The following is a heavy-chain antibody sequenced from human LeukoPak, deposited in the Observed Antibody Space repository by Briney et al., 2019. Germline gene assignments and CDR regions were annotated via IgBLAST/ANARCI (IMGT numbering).Heavy chain of an antibody. V-gene: IGHV3-49*04. CDR2: IRSKAYGGTT. CDR3: TRTAPHSSGWCFDY. Sequence: GGSLRLSCTASGFTFGDYAMSWVRQAPGKGLGWVGFIRSKAYGGTTEYAASVEGRFTISRDDSKSIAYLQMNSLKTEDTAVYYCTRTAPHSSGWCFDYWGQGTLVTVSS. J-gene: IGHJ4*02. D-gene: IGHD6-19*01. CDR1: GFTFGDYA.